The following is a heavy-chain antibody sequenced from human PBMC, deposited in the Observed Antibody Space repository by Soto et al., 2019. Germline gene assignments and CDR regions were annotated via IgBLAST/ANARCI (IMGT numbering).Heavy chain of an antibody. Sequence: GASVKGSCKASGYTFTIYDINWVRQATGQGLEWMGWMNPNSGNTGYAQKFQGRFTISRDDSKSIAYLQMNSLKTEDTAVYYCTRDDRTAVAEYFQHWGQGTLVTVSS. CDR2: MNPNSGNT. J-gene: IGHJ1*01. V-gene: IGHV1-8*01. CDR3: TRDDRTAVAEYFQH. D-gene: IGHD3-16*01. CDR1: GYTFTIYD.